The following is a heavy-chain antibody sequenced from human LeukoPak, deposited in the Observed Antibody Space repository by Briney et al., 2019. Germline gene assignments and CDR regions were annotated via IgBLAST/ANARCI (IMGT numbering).Heavy chain of an antibody. CDR2: FDPEDGET. D-gene: IGHD6-19*01. J-gene: IGHJ4*02. CDR3: ARALYNHGWFPDYFDS. CDR1: GYTLTELS. Sequence: ASVKVSCKVSGYTLTELSMHWVRQAPGKGLEWMGGFDPEDGETIYAQKFLGRVTMTEDTSTDTAYMELSSLRSEDTAVYYCARALYNHGWFPDYFDSWGQGTLVTVSS. V-gene: IGHV1-24*01.